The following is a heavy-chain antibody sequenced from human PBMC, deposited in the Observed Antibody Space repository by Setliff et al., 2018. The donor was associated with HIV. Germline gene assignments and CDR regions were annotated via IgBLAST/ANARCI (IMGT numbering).Heavy chain of an antibody. CDR1: GFTFSDYN. CDR2: ISGTTNTI. V-gene: IGHV3-48*02. Sequence: GGSLRLSCTGSGFTFSDYNMNWVRQTPGKGLEWISYISGTTNTIYYADSVKGRFTISRDNSKNSLSLQMSSLRDEDTAVYYCARDFRIIVPDVFDIWGRGTMVTVSS. CDR3: ARDFRIIVPDVFDI. D-gene: IGHD2-15*01. J-gene: IGHJ3*02.